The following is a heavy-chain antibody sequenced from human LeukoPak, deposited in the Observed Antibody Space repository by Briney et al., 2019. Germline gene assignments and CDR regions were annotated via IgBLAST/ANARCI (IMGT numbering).Heavy chain of an antibody. D-gene: IGHD3-22*01. CDR1: GFTFSSYG. V-gene: IGHV3-23*01. CDR3: AKDPYDSSGYFFDY. Sequence: GRSLRLSCAASGFTFSSYGMSWVRQAPGKGLEWVSAISGSGGSTYYADSVKGRFTISRDNSKNTLYLQMNSLRAEDTAVYYCAKDPYDSSGYFFDYWGQGTLVTVSS. J-gene: IGHJ4*02. CDR2: ISGSGGST.